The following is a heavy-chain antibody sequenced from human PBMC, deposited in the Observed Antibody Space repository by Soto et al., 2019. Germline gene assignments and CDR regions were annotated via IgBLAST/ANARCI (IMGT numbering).Heavy chain of an antibody. CDR2: IWYDGSNK. V-gene: IGHV3-33*01. Sequence: LRLSCAASGFPFSSYGMHWVRQAPGKGLEWVAVIWYDGSNKYYADSVKGRFTISRDNSKNTLYLQMNSLRAEDTAVYYCARSPYCTNGVCFRAEYFQHWGQGTLVTVSS. CDR3: ARSPYCTNGVCFRAEYFQH. J-gene: IGHJ1*01. CDR1: GFPFSSYG. D-gene: IGHD2-8*01.